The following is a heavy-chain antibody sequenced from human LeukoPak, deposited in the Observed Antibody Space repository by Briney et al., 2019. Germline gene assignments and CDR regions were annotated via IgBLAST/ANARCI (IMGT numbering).Heavy chain of an antibody. CDR3: SRSSHTGGAFDI. CDR1: GGSINSSSYY. CDR2: IYYSGST. Sequence: PSETLSLTCTVSGGSINSSSYYWGWIRQPPGKGLEWIGSIYYSGSTYDNPSLKSRVTISVDTSKNQFSLKLSSVTAADTAVYYCSRSSHTGGAFDIWGQGTMVTVSS. D-gene: IGHD3-10*01. J-gene: IGHJ3*02. V-gene: IGHV4-39*07.